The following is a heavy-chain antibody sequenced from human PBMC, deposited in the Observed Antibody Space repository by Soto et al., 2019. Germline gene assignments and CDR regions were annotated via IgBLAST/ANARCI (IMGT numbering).Heavy chain of an antibody. D-gene: IGHD1-26*01. CDR2: IYYSGST. V-gene: IGHV4-61*08. J-gene: IGHJ4*02. CDR1: GGSISSGGYY. CDR3: ARVQRGSYGLYYFDY. Sequence: SETLSLTCTVSGGSISSGGYYWSWIRQHPGKGLEWIGYIYYSGSTNYNPSLKSRVTISVDKSKNQFSLKLSSVTAGDTTVYFCARVQRGSYGLYYFDYWGQGTLVTVSS.